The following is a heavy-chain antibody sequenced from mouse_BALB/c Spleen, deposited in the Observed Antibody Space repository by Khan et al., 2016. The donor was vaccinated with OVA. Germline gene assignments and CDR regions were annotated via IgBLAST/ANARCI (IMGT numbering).Heavy chain of an antibody. J-gene: IGHJ3*01. CDR3: TRGGYGSPFTY. CDR1: GYTFTSSY. Sequence: VQLQESGAELVKPGASVKLSCKASGYTFTSSYMYWVQHRPGQGLEWIGEINPSNGGTNVNEKFKSKATLTVDKSSSSAYMEVSSLTSEDSAVYYCTRGGYGSPFTYWGQGTLVTVSA. V-gene: IGHV1S81*02. D-gene: IGHD1-1*01. CDR2: INPSNGGT.